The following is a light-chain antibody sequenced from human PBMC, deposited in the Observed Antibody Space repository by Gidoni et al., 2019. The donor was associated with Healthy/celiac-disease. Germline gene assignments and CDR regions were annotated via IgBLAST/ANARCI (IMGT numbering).Light chain of an antibody. CDR2: AAS. CDR1: QSISSY. J-gene: IGKJ3*01. CDR3: QHSYSIVT. V-gene: IGKV1-39*01. Sequence: DIQVTQSPSSLSASVGDRVTITCRASQSISSYLNLYQQKPGKAPKLLIYAASSLQSGAPSRFSGSGSGKDFTLTISSLQPEDFATYYRQHSYSIVTFGPGTKVDIK.